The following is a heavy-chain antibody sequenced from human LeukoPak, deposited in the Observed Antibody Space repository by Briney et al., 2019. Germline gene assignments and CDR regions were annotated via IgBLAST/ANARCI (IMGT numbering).Heavy chain of an antibody. J-gene: IGHJ4*02. CDR3: ARAGWNYEKDY. D-gene: IGHD1-7*01. Sequence: SETLSLTCTVSGGSISSYYWSWIRQPPGKGLEWIGYIYYSGSTNCNPSLKSRVTISVDTSKNQFSLKLSSVTAADTAVYYCARAGWNYEKDYWGQGTLVTVSS. CDR2: IYYSGST. CDR1: GGSISSYY. V-gene: IGHV4-59*01.